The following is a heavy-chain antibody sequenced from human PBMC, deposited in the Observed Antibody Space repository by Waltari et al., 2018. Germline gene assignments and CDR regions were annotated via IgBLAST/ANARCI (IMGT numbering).Heavy chain of an antibody. J-gene: IGHJ3*02. CDR2: FDPEDGET. Sequence: QVQLVQSGAEVKKPGASVKVSCKVSGYTLTELSMHWVRQAPGKGLEWMGGFDPEDGETIYAQKFQGRVTMTEDTSTDTAYMELSSLRSEDTAVYYCATDQGSRIAARQPGAFDIWGQGTMVTVSS. CDR1: GYTLTELS. CDR3: ATDQGSRIAARQPGAFDI. V-gene: IGHV1-24*01. D-gene: IGHD6-6*01.